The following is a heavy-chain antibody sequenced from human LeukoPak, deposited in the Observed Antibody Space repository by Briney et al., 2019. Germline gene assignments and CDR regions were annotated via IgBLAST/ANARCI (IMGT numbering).Heavy chain of an antibody. Sequence: GGSLRLSCAASGFTFSNYWMHWVRQAPGKGLVWVSRIDSDGSTTRYADSAKGRFTISRDNAKNTLTLQMNSLRAEDTAVYYCARDTMLGMGNPWGQGTLVTVSS. J-gene: IGHJ5*02. V-gene: IGHV3-74*01. CDR1: GFTFSNYW. D-gene: IGHD3-10*02. CDR3: ARDTMLGMGNP. CDR2: IDSDGSTT.